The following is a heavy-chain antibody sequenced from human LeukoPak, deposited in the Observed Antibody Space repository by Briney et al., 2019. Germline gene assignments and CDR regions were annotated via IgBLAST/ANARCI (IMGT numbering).Heavy chain of an antibody. CDR2: IKSDGKT. D-gene: IGHD3-22*01. V-gene: IGHV3-74*01. Sequence: GGTLRLSCEASGFTFSRYWMHWVRHAPGKGLVWVSRIKSDGKTNYADSVKGRFTISRDNAKNTVSLQMDSLRAEDTGVYYCARAPSEVGGYYPEYFRHWGQGTLVTVSS. CDR1: GFTFSRYW. J-gene: IGHJ1*01. CDR3: ARAPSEVGGYYPEYFRH.